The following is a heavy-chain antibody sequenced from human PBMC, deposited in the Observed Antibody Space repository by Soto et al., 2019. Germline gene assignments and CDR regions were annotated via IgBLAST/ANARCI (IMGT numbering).Heavy chain of an antibody. Sequence: PSETLSLTCTVSGGSISSYYWSWIRQPPGKGLEWIGYIYYSGSTNYNPSLKSRVTISVDTSKNQFSLKLSSVTAADTAVYYCARSAGGDFDYWGQGTLVTVSS. J-gene: IGHJ4*02. CDR3: ARSAGGDFDY. CDR2: IYYSGST. CDR1: GGSISSYY. D-gene: IGHD6-25*01. V-gene: IGHV4-59*08.